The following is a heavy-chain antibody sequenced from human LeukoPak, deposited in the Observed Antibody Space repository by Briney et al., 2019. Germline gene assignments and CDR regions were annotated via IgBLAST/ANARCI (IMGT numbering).Heavy chain of an antibody. CDR3: ARDYGGSSPFDY. CDR1: GFTFISYN. V-gene: IGHV3-48*04. D-gene: IGHD4-23*01. Sequence: GGSLLLSCAASGFTFISYNMNWVRQAPGKGLEWVSYISNSDNTIYYADSVKGRFTISRDNAKNSLYLQMNSLRAEDTAVYYCARDYGGSSPFDYWGQGTLVTVSS. J-gene: IGHJ4*02. CDR2: ISNSDNTI.